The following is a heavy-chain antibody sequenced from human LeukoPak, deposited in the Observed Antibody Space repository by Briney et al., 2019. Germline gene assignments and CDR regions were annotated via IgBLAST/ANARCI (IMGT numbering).Heavy chain of an antibody. CDR3: ARDHNWGPDY. D-gene: IGHD7-27*01. CDR1: GFTFTGHY. CDR2: INANTGVT. V-gene: IGHV1-2*02. Sequence: ASMKVSCKTSGFTFTGHYMHWLRQAPGQGLEWMGWINANTGVTHYAVKFQGRVTITRDTSISTVYMDLSSLQSDDTAVYYCARDHNWGPDYWGQGTLVLVSS. J-gene: IGHJ4*02.